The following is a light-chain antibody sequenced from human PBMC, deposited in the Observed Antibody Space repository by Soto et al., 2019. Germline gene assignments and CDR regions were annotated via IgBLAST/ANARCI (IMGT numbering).Light chain of an antibody. CDR3: QQYGSSPPYT. Sequence: EIVLTQSPGILSLSPGERATLSCRASQSISSSYLAWYQQRPGQAPRLLIYGASSRATGIPDRFSGSGSGTDFSLTISRLEPEDFAVYYCQQYGSSPPYTFGQGTKLEIK. J-gene: IGKJ2*01. CDR2: GAS. CDR1: QSISSSY. V-gene: IGKV3-20*01.